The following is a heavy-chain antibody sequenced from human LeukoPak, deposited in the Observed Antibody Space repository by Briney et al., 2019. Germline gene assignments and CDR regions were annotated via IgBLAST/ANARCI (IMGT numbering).Heavy chain of an antibody. CDR1: GFTFSSYG. V-gene: IGHV3-30*03. CDR2: ISYDGSNK. D-gene: IGHD3-3*01. CDR3: ARDRGTYGVLNY. Sequence: GGSLRLSCAASGFTFSSYGMHWVRQAPGKGLEWVAGISYDGSNKYYADSLKGRFTISSDNSKDTLYLQMNSLRGEDTAVYYCARDRGTYGVLNYWGQGTLVSVSS. J-gene: IGHJ4*02.